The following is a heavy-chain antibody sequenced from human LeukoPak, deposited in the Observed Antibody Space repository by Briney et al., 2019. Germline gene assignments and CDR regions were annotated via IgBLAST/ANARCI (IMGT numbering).Heavy chain of an antibody. J-gene: IGHJ6*02. CDR1: GGSISSRNW. CDR2: IYHSGSI. CDR3: ARGAARPRYYYYGMDV. V-gene: IGHV4-4*02. D-gene: IGHD6-6*01. Sequence: SSETLSLTCAVSGGSISSRNWWSWVRQPPGKGLEWIGEIYHSGSINYNPSLKSRVTISVDKSKNQLSLKLSSVTAADTAVYYCARGAARPRYYYYGMDVWGQGTTVTVSS.